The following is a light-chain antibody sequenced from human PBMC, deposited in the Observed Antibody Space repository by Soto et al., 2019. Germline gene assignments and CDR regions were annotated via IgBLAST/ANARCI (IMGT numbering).Light chain of an antibody. CDR1: QRISTY. Sequence: DIQMTQSPSSLSASVGDRVTITCRASQRISTYLNWYQQKPGKAPKFLIYDASNLQSGVPSRFSGGGSGTDFTLTISSLQPDDFATYYCQQYTSYPWTFGQGTKVDIK. V-gene: IGKV1-39*01. CDR3: QQYTSYPWT. J-gene: IGKJ1*01. CDR2: DAS.